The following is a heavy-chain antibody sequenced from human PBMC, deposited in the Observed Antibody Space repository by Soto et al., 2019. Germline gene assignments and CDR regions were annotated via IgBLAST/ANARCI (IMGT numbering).Heavy chain of an antibody. Sequence: QLQLRESGPGLVQPSGTLSLTCDVSGDSLTNNHWWSRVRQAPGKGLEWIGEIWHTGRPNYNPSLKSRVAISIDKSKNQFSLKLSSVTAADTAVYYCVRDSRTGCSSINCYMHWGQETLVTVSS. CDR2: IWHTGRP. J-gene: IGHJ4*02. CDR1: GDSLTNNHW. CDR3: VRDSRTGCSSINCYMH. V-gene: IGHV4-4*02. D-gene: IGHD2-15*01.